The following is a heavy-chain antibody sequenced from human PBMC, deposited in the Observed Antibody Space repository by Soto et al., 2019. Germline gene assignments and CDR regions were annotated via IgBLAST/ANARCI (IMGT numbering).Heavy chain of an antibody. J-gene: IGHJ6*02. CDR3: ARDFRIAATPYYGMDV. CDR1: GYTFTSYA. CDR2: INAGNGNT. V-gene: IGHV1-3*01. D-gene: IGHD6-6*01. Sequence: GASVKVSCKASGYTFTSYAMHWVRQAPGQRHEWMGWINAGNGNTKYSQKFQGRVTITRDTSASTAYMELSSLRSEDTAVFYCARDFRIAATPYYGMDVWGQGTTVTVSS.